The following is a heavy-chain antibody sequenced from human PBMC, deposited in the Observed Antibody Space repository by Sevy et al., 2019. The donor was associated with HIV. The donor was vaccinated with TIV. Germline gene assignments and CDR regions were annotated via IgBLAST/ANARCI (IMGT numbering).Heavy chain of an antibody. CDR1: GFTFSSYG. J-gene: IGHJ3*02. CDR3: AKWSMGGARWLQLGAFDI. D-gene: IGHD5-12*01. CDR2: ISYDGSNN. Sequence: GGSLRLSCAASGFTFSSYGMHWVRQAPGKGLEWVAVISYDGSNNYYGDSVKGRFTISRENSKNTLYLQMNSLRAEDTAVYYCAKWSMGGARWLQLGAFDIWGQGTMVTVSS. V-gene: IGHV3-30*18.